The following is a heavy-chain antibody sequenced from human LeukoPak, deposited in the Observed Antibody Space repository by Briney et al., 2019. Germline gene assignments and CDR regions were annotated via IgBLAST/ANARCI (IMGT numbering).Heavy chain of an antibody. J-gene: IGHJ3*02. CDR1: GGSFSGYY. V-gene: IGHV4-34*01. D-gene: IGHD2-2*01. CDR2: INHSGST. Sequence: SETLSLTCAVYGGSFSGYYWSWIRQPPGKGLEWIGEINHSGSTNYNPSLKSRVTISVDTSKNQFSLKLSSVTAADTAVYYCARGSVNYCSSTSCSGAFDIWGQGTLVTVSS. CDR3: ARGSVNYCSSTSCSGAFDI.